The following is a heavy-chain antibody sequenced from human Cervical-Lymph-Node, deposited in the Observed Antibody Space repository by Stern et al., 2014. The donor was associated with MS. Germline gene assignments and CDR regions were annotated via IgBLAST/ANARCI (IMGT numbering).Heavy chain of an antibody. CDR1: GFTFNIFG. J-gene: IGHJ4*02. CDR3: AKDGGRSSDY. D-gene: IGHD6-13*01. Sequence: EPLVESGGGVVQPGRSLRLSCAASGFTFNIFGMHWVRPAPGQGLEWVGFISYDGSKKNYADSVHGRFPTVRDNSKNTLYLQMNSLRVEDTAVYYCAKDGGRSSDYWGQGTLVTVSS. V-gene: IGHV3-30*18. CDR2: ISYDGSKK.